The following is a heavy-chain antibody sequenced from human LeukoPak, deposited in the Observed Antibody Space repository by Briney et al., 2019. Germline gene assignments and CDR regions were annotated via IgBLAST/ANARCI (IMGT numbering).Heavy chain of an antibody. J-gene: IGHJ5*02. CDR1: GGSISSSSYY. CDR3: ASTIVVVPAADPGGSYNWFDP. V-gene: IGHV4-39*01. CDR2: TYYSGST. D-gene: IGHD2-2*01. Sequence: SETLSLTCTVSGGSISSSSYYWGWIRQPPGKGLEWIGSTYYSGSTYYNPSLKSRVTISVDTSKNQFSLKLSSVTAADTDVYYCASTIVVVPAADPGGSYNWFDPWGQGTLVTVSS.